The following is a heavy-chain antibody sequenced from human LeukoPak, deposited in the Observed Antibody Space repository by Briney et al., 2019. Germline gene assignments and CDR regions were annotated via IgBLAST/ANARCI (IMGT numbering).Heavy chain of an antibody. CDR3: ARDESGSTIFGVAHYGDYYYCGMDV. CDR1: GGTFSSYA. Sequence: SVKVSCKASGGTFSSYAISWVRQAPGQGLEWMGGIIPIFGTANYAQKFQGRVTITADESTSTAYMELSSLRSEGTAVYYCARDESGSTIFGVAHYGDYYYCGMDVWGQGTTVTVSS. D-gene: IGHD3-3*01. CDR2: IIPIFGTA. V-gene: IGHV1-69*13. J-gene: IGHJ6*02.